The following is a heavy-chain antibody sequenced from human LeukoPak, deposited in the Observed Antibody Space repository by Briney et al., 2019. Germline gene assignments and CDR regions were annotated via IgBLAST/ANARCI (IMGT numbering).Heavy chain of an antibody. CDR2: IYYSEST. V-gene: IGHV4-39*07. J-gene: IGHJ4*02. CDR1: GGSISNPSYY. Sequence: SETLSLTCSVSGGSISNPSYYWGWIRQPPGKGLEWIGSIYYSESTYYNPSLRSRVTISVDRSKNQFSLKLSSVTAADTAVYYCARDRKRLQLTYDSWGQGTLVTVSS. D-gene: IGHD6-13*01. CDR3: ARDRKRLQLTYDS.